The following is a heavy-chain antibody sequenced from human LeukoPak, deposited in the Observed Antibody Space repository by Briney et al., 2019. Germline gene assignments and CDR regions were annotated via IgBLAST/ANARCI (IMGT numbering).Heavy chain of an antibody. Sequence: GGSLRLSCAASGFTFRSYAMSWVRQAPGKGLEWVSAISGSGFSTYYADSVKGRFTISRDNAKNTLYLQMNSLRAEDTAVYYCSRDSLSSCGGDCYSGLDVWGQGTTVTVSS. CDR2: ISGSGFST. D-gene: IGHD2-21*02. CDR3: SRDSLSSCGGDCYSGLDV. V-gene: IGHV3-23*01. J-gene: IGHJ6*02. CDR1: GFTFRSYA.